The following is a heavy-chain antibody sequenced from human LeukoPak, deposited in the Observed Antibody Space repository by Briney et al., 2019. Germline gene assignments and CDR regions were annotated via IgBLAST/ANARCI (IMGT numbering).Heavy chain of an antibody. D-gene: IGHD3-10*01. J-gene: IGHJ4*02. CDR3: TTETYYYGSGHGGD. CDR2: ISSSGSTI. CDR1: GFTFSSYE. V-gene: IGHV3-48*03. Sequence: GGSLRLSCAASGFTFSSYEMNWVRQAPGKGLEWVSYISSSGSTIYYADSVKGRFTISRDDSKNTLYLQMNSLKTEDTAVYYCTTETYYYGSGHGGDWGQGTLVTVSS.